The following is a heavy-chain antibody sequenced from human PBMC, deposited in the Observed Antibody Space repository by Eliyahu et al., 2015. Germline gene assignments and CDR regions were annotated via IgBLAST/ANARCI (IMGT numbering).Heavy chain of an antibody. CDR3: ARRPPGGGYFDY. Sequence: EVQLVQSGGGLVQPGGSLRLSCAASGFTFSSYSMNWVRQAPGKGLEWVSYISSSGNTIYYADSVKGRFTISRDNAKNSLYLQMNSLRDEDTAVYYCARRPPGGGYFDYWGQGTLVTVSS. CDR2: ISSSGNTI. J-gene: IGHJ4*02. V-gene: IGHV3-48*02. CDR1: GFTFSSYS.